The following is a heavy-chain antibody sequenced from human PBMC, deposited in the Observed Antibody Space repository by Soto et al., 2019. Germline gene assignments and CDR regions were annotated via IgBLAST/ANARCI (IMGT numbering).Heavy chain of an antibody. V-gene: IGHV4-4*02. CDR3: ARRTRAYCSGDCSY. CDR2: VYHIGST. CDR1: GGSVSSTNW. J-gene: IGHJ4*02. D-gene: IGHD2-21*02. Sequence: SETLSLTCAVSGGSVSSTNWWSWVRQPPGEGLKWIGEVYHIGSTNYNPTLKTRVTLSLDKSKNQFSFKLSSVTAADTAMYYCARRTRAYCSGDCSYWGQGTLVTVS.